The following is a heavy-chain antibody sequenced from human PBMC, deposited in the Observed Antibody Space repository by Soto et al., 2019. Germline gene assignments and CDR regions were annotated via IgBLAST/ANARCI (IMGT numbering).Heavy chain of an antibody. D-gene: IGHD1-1*01. CDR2: IYSGGAT. V-gene: IGHV3-66*01. Sequence: EVQLVESGGGLVQPGGSMRLSCAASGFTVSNNYKRWVRQAPGKGLEWVSLIYSGGATYYADSVKGRFTISRDNSKNTLYLQMNSLRAEDTAVYYCARDGTYNWVGGQGILVTVSS. CDR1: GFTVSNNY. CDR3: ARDGTYNWV. J-gene: IGHJ4*02.